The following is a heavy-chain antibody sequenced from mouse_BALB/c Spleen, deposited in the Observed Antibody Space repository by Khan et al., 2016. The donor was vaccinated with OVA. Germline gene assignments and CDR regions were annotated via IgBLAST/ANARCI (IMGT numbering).Heavy chain of an antibody. V-gene: IGHV1-18*01. Sequence: VQLKQSGPELVKPGASMKISCKTSGYTFTEYTMHWVKQSHGKSLEWIGGITPINGETSYNQKFKGKATLTVDESSSTAYMELRSLTSEDSAVYYCARCDGAWFAYWGQGTLVTVSA. CDR1: GYTFTEYT. D-gene: IGHD2-3*01. CDR3: ARCDGAWFAY. J-gene: IGHJ3*01. CDR2: ITPINGET.